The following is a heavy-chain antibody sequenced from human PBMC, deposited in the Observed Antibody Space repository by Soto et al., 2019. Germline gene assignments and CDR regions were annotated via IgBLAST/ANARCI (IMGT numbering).Heavy chain of an antibody. Sequence: VASVKVSCKASGGTFSSYAISWVRQAPGQGREWMGGIIPIFGTANYAQKFQGRVTITADESTSTAYMELGSLRSEDTAVYYCARERVGYCISPGCPRTAFDIWSQRTMVTVSS. CDR1: GGTFSSYA. V-gene: IGHV1-69*13. CDR2: IIPIFGTA. CDR3: ARERVGYCISPGCPRTAFDI. J-gene: IGHJ3*02. D-gene: IGHD2-2*01.